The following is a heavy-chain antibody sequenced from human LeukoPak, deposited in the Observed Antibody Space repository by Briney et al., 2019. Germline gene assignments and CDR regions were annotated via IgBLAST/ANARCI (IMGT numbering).Heavy chain of an antibody. D-gene: IGHD6-13*01. Sequence: SETLSLSCTVSGGSISGYYWSWIRQPPGKGLEWIGYIYTSGSTNYNPYLKSRVTISVDTSKNQFSLKLSSVTAADTAVYYCARVPRYSSLPYYYYYMDVWGKGTTVTVSS. J-gene: IGHJ6*03. V-gene: IGHV4-4*09. CDR2: IYTSGST. CDR1: GGSISGYY. CDR3: ARVPRYSSLPYYYYYMDV.